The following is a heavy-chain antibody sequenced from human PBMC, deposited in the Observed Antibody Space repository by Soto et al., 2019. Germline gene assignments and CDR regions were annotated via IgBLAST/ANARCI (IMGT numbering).Heavy chain of an antibody. Sequence: HVQLVQSGAEVKKPGASVMVSCKAIGYSFTSHYMHWLRQAPGQGLERLGTIYPGGVNVAYAQKFEGRGTLTQYQSTSTGYMELNSLTSGDTAVYYCARDQSGRELVWWFDPWGQGTMVTVSS. CDR2: IYPGGVNV. V-gene: IGHV1-46*03. J-gene: IGHJ5*02. D-gene: IGHD6-13*01. CDR3: ARDQSGRELVWWFDP. CDR1: GYSFTSHY.